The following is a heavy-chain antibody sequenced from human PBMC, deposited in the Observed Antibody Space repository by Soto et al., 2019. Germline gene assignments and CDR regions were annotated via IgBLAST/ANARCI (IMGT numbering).Heavy chain of an antibody. CDR2: ISTYSGDT. Sequence: ASVKVSCKASGYTFFTYDIRWVRQAPGQGLEWMGWISTYSGDTKYTQKFQGRVTMTTDTSTTTAYLELRSLRSDDTAVYYCARHHGPTTSENWFDPWGQGTLVTVSS. CDR3: ARHHGPTTSENWFDP. V-gene: IGHV1-18*01. J-gene: IGHJ5*02. CDR1: GYTFFTYD. D-gene: IGHD5-12*01.